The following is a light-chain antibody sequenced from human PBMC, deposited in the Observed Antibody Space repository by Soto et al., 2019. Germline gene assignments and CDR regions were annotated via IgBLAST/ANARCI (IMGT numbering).Light chain of an antibody. CDR3: QRYNSYANS. V-gene: IGKV1-5*01. CDR1: RDISSW. J-gene: IGKJ2*03. Sequence: DIQMTQFPSTLSASVRDTVTITCRASRDISSWLAWYQQKPGKAPKLLIYDASNLESGVPSRFSGSGTGTEFSLTISSLQPDDFATYYCQRYNSYANSFGQGTKLEIK. CDR2: DAS.